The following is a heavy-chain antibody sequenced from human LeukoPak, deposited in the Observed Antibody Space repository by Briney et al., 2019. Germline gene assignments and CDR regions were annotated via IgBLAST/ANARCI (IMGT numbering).Heavy chain of an antibody. CDR3: ARVGEYSSSYYFDY. D-gene: IGHD6-6*01. V-gene: IGHV1-24*01. CDR2: FDPEDGET. J-gene: IGHJ4*02. Sequence: ASVKVSCKVSGYTLTELSMHWVRQAPGKGLEWMGGFDPEDGETIYAQKFQGRVTMTEDTSTDTAYMELSSLRAEDTAVYYCARVGEYSSSYYFDYWGQGTLVTVSS. CDR1: GYTLTELS.